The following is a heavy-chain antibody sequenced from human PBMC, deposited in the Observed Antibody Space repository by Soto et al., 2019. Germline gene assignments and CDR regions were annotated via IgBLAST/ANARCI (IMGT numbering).Heavy chain of an antibody. D-gene: IGHD4-4*01. J-gene: IGHJ4*02. CDR2: IYYSGST. Sequence: PSETLSLTCTVSGGSISSGGYYWSWIRQHPGKGLEWIGYIYYSGSTYYNPSLKSRVTISVDTSKNQFSLKLSSVTAADTAVYYCARAYSNSEYYFDYWGQGTLVTVSS. CDR1: GGSISSGGYY. V-gene: IGHV4-31*03. CDR3: ARAYSNSEYYFDY.